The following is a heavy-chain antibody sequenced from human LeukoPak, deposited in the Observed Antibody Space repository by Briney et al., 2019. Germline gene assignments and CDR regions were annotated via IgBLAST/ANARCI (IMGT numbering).Heavy chain of an antibody. V-gene: IGHV4-38-2*01. Sequence: KPSETLSLTCAVSGYSISSGYYWGWIRQPPGKGLEWIGSIYHSGSTYYNPSLKSRVTISVDTSKNQFSLTLSSVTAADTAVYYCARGPPIRYIEGSGYYYFDSWGQGTLVTVSS. CDR2: IYHSGST. CDR3: ARGPPIRYIEGSGYYYFDS. D-gene: IGHD3-22*01. J-gene: IGHJ4*02. CDR1: GYSISSGYY.